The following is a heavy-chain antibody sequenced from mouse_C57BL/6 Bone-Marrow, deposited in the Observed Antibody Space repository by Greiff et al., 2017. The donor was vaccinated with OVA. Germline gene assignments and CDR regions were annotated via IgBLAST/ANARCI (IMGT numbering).Heavy chain of an antibody. Sequence: QVQLKESGPGLVAPSQSLSITCTVSGFSLTSYGVDWVRQSPGKGLEWLGVIWGVGSSNYNSALKSRLSISKDNSKRQVFLKMNRLQTDDTAMYYCATIDSPFAYWGQGTLVTVSA. CDR2: IWGVGSS. V-gene: IGHV2-6*01. J-gene: IGHJ3*01. D-gene: IGHD3-2*01. CDR1: GFSLTSYG. CDR3: ATIDSPFAY.